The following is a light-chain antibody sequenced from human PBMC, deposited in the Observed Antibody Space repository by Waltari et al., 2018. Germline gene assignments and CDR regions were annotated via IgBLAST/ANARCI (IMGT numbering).Light chain of an antibody. Sequence: QSVLTQPPSVSAAPGQRVTISRTGSGSNLGAGSDVHWYQQLPGKAPKLPIYGTSTRPLGVPDRYFGSQSGTSASLAITGLQAEDEADYYCQSYDTSLSVVFGGGTKLTVL. CDR1: GSNLGAGSD. V-gene: IGLV1-40*01. J-gene: IGLJ2*01. CDR3: QSYDTSLSVV. CDR2: GTS.